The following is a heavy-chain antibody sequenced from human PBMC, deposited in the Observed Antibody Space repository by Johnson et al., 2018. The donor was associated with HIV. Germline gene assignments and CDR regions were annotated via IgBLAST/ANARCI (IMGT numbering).Heavy chain of an antibody. D-gene: IGHD3-16*02. J-gene: IGHJ3*02. CDR1: GFTVSSNY. CDR2: IYSGGST. Sequence: EKLVESGGGLVQPGGSLRLSCAASGFTVSSNYMSWVRQAPGKGLEWVSVIYSGGSTYYADSVKGRFTISRDNSKNTLYLQMNSLRAEDTAVYYCTSDWYYDHVWGTYRPDAFHFWGLIWGQGTMVTVSS. CDR3: TSDWYYDHVWGTYRPDAFHFWGLI. V-gene: IGHV3-66*02.